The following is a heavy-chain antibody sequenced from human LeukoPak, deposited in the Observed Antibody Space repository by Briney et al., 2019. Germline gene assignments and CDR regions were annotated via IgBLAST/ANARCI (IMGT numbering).Heavy chain of an antibody. CDR2: IYYSGST. V-gene: IGHV4-31*03. J-gene: IGHJ4*02. CDR1: GGSLRSGGYF. CDR3: ARDGVYGDPPFDY. D-gene: IGHD4-17*01. Sequence: SETLSLTCSVSGGSLRSGGYFWSWLRQRPGKGLEWIGYIYYSGSTYYNPSLKSRATISVDTSKNQFSLKLSSVTAADTAVYYCARDGVYGDPPFDYWGQGTLVTVSS.